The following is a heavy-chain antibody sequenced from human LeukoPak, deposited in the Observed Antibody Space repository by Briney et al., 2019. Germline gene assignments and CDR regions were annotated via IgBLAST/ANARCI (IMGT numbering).Heavy chain of an antibody. Sequence: SVKVSCKTSGGTFNNSAISWVRQAPGQGLEWLGGIIPLFGTAGYAQKFQGRVTITKDESTRTVYLELSSLRSEDTAVYYCARDRISPRTGDNPYYFDYWGQGTLVTVSS. D-gene: IGHD7-27*01. CDR1: GGTFNNSA. CDR2: IIPLFGTA. J-gene: IGHJ4*02. CDR3: ARDRISPRTGDNPYYFDY. V-gene: IGHV1-69*05.